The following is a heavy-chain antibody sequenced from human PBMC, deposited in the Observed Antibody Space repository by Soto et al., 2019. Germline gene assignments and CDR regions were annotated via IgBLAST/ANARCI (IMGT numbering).Heavy chain of an antibody. CDR3: ARVAYYDSSGYYPYYFDY. D-gene: IGHD3-22*01. CDR1: GGSISSGDYY. CDR2: IYYSGST. V-gene: IGHV4-30-4*01. J-gene: IGHJ4*02. Sequence: PSETLSLTCTVSGGSISSGDYYWSWIRQPPGKGLEWIGYIYYSGSTYYNPSLKSRVTISVDTSKNQFSLKLSSVTAADTAVYYCARVAYYDSSGYYPYYFDYWGQGTLVTVSS.